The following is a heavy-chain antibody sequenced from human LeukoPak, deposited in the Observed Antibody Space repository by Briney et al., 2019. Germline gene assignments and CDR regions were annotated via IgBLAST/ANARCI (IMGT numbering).Heavy chain of an antibody. Sequence: SETLSLTCTVSGGSISSYYWSWIRQPPGKGLEWIGEINHSGSTNYNPSLKSRVTISVDTSKNQFSLKLSSVTAADTAVYYCAREGYDFWSGYPYYYYYYYMDVWGKGTTVTVSS. V-gene: IGHV4-34*01. J-gene: IGHJ6*03. CDR1: GGSISSYY. D-gene: IGHD3-3*01. CDR3: AREGYDFWSGYPYYYYYYYMDV. CDR2: INHSGST.